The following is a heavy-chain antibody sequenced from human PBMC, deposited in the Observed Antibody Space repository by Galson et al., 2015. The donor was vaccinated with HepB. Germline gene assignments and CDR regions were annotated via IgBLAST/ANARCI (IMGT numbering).Heavy chain of an antibody. D-gene: IGHD5-18*01. CDR2: ISSNGGST. J-gene: IGHJ4*02. Sequence: SLRLSCAASGFTFSSYAMHWVRQAPGKGLEYVSAISSNGGSTYYADSVKGRFTISRDNSKNTLYLQMSSLRAEDTAVYYCVKVQGANTAMATDYWGQGTLVTVSS. CDR3: VKVQGANTAMATDY. V-gene: IGHV3-64D*06. CDR1: GFTFSSYA.